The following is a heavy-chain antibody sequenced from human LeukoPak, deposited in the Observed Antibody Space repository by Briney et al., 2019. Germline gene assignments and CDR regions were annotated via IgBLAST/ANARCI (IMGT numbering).Heavy chain of an antibody. CDR3: ARSRRDNYYYYYGMDA. J-gene: IGHJ6*02. V-gene: IGHV3-48*03. Sequence: GGSLRLSCAASGFTFSSYEMTWVRQAPGKGLEWVSNISSSDTTIHYADSVKGRFTISRDNARNSLYLQMNSLRAEDTAVYYCARSRRDNYYYYYGMDAWGQGTTVTVSS. D-gene: IGHD5-24*01. CDR2: ISSSDTTI. CDR1: GFTFSSYE.